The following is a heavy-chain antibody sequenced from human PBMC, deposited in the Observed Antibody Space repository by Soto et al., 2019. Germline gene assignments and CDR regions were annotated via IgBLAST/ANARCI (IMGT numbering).Heavy chain of an antibody. V-gene: IGHV4-34*01. J-gene: IGHJ4*02. CDR1: GGSFSGYY. D-gene: IGHD6-13*01. CDR2: INHSGST. Sequence: SETLSLTCAVYGGSFSGYYWSWIRQPPGKGLEWIGEINHSGSTNYNPSLKSRVTISVDTSKNQFSLKLSSVTAADTAVYYCARVRLLGIAAAGSLPDYWGQGTLVTVSS. CDR3: ARVRLLGIAAAGSLPDY.